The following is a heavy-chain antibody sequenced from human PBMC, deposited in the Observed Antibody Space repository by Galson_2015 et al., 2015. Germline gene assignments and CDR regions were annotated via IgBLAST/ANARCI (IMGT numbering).Heavy chain of an antibody. V-gene: IGHV2-5*02. CDR2: IYWDDDK. D-gene: IGHD3-9*01. J-gene: IGHJ5*02. CDR1: GFSLSTSGVG. Sequence: PALVKPTQTLTLTCTFSGFSLSTSGVGVGWIRQPPGKALEWLALIYWDDDKRYSPSLKSRLTITKDTSKNQVVLTMTNMDPVDTATYYCAHNRAYDILTGYYRTNWFDPWGQGTLVTVSS. CDR3: AHNRAYDILTGYYRTNWFDP.